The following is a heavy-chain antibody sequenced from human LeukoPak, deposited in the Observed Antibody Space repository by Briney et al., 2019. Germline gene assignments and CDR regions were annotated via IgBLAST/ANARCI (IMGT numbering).Heavy chain of an antibody. Sequence: GGSLRLSCAASGFTFSNCIINWVRQAPGKGLEWVSSISSSSSYIYYADSVKGRFTISRDNAKNSLYLQMNSLRAEDTALYYCARNPHYYDSSGYYSYYFDYWGQGTLVTVSS. CDR3: ARNPHYYDSSGYYSYYFDY. CDR2: ISSSSSYI. D-gene: IGHD3-22*01. CDR1: GFTFSNCI. J-gene: IGHJ4*02. V-gene: IGHV3-21*01.